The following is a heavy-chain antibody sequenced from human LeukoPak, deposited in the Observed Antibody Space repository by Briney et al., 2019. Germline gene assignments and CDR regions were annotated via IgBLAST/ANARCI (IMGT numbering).Heavy chain of an antibody. V-gene: IGHV3-30*04. Sequence: GGSLRLSCAASGFTFSSYAMHWVRQAPGKGLEWVAVISYDGSNKYYADSVKGRFTISRDNSKNTLYLQMNSLRAEDTAVYYCARATKGYQLLVGGDYWGQGTLVTVSS. CDR2: ISYDGSNK. CDR3: ARATKGYQLLVGGDY. J-gene: IGHJ4*02. D-gene: IGHD2-2*01. CDR1: GFTFSSYA.